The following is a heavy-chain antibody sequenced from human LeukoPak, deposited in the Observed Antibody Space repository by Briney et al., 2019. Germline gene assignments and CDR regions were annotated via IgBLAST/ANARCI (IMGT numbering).Heavy chain of an antibody. CDR2: IYYSGST. D-gene: IGHD2-21*02. CDR3: AGKYCGGDCYAWYYGIDV. J-gene: IGHJ6*02. V-gene: IGHV4-59*01. Sequence: KPSETLSLTCTVSGGSISSYYWSWIRQPPGKGLEWIGYIYYSGSTNYNPSLKSRVTISVDTSKNQFSLKLSSVTAADTAVYYCAGKYCGGDCYAWYYGIDVWGQGTTVTDSS. CDR1: GGSISSYY.